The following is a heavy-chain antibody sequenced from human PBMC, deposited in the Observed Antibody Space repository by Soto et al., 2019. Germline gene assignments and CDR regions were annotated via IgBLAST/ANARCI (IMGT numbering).Heavy chain of an antibody. CDR3: ARDGGRFLDPLNYVMDV. Sequence: QVQLVQSGGEVKKPGSSVKVSCKASGGTFSSYAIRWVRQAPGQGLEWMGGIIPIFCTANYAQKFQDRVTSTADNPTRTACRELSSQRSEDTAVYYCARDGGRFLDPLNYVMDVWGQGNTGT. D-gene: IGHD3-3*01. J-gene: IGHJ6*01. V-gene: IGHV1-69*06. CDR2: IIPIFCTA. CDR1: GGTFSSYA.